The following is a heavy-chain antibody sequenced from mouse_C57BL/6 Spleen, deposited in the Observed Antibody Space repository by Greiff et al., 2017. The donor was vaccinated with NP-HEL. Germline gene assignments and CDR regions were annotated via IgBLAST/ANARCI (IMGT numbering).Heavy chain of an antibody. V-gene: IGHV7-3*01. CDR3: ARGDGYYNYAMDY. CDR2: IRNKANGYTT. D-gene: IGHD2-3*01. Sequence: EVKLMESGGGLVQPGGSLSLFCAASGFTFTDYYMSWVRQPPGKALEWLGFIRNKANGYTTEYSASVKGRFTISRDNSQSILYLQMNALRAEDSATYYCARGDGYYNYAMDYWGQGTSVTVSS. J-gene: IGHJ4*01. CDR1: GFTFTDYY.